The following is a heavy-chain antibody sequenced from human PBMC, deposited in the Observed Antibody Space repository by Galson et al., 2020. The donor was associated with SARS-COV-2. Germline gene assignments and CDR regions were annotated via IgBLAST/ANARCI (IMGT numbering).Heavy chain of an antibody. V-gene: IGHV4-39*07. CDR1: GGSISSSSYY. CDR2: MYYSGSP. D-gene: IGHD5-18*01. CDR3: AKIGDTTMGGFDY. J-gene: IGHJ4*02. Sequence: SETLSLTCSVSGGSISSSSYYWGWIRQPPGKGLEWIGTMYYSGSPNYNPSLKSRVTISVDMSNNQFSLKLTSVTAADTAIYYCAKIGDTTMGGFDYWGQGTLVTVSS.